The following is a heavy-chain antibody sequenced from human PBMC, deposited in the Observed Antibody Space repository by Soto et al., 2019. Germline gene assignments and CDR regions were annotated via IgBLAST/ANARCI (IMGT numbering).Heavy chain of an antibody. J-gene: IGHJ4*02. Sequence: SETLSLTCAVYGGSFSGYYWSWIRQPPGKGLEWIGEINHSGSTNYNPSLKSRVTISVDTSKNQFSLKLSSVTAADTAVYYCARDSYYYDSSGLDDWGQGTLVT. CDR3: ARDSYYYDSSGLDD. CDR1: GGSFSGYY. V-gene: IGHV4-34*01. CDR2: INHSGST. D-gene: IGHD3-22*01.